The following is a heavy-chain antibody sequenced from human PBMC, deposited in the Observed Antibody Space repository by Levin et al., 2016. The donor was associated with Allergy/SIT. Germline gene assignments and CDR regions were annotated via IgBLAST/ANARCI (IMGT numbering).Heavy chain of an antibody. CDR1: RESSSGDY. CDR3: ARGRRGNWNNHSWWFDP. V-gene: IGHV4-34*01. D-gene: IGHD1/OR15-1a*01. Sequence: SETLSLTCAVYRESSSGDYWSWIRQSPEKGLEWIAEINHSGSTNNNPSLKSRVAISLDTSKNLLSLRLSSVTAADTAVYYCARGRRGNWNNHSWWFDPWGQGILVTVSS. CDR2: INHSGST. J-gene: IGHJ5*02.